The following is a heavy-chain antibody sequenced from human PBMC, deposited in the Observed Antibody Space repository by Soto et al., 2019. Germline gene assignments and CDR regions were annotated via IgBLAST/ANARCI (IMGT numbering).Heavy chain of an antibody. Sequence: SVKVSCKASGGTFSSYAISWVRQAPGQGLEWMGGIIPIFGTANYAQKFQGRVTITADESTGTAYMELSSLRSEDTAVYYCARTPMVRGVIITWYFDYWGQGTLVTVSS. CDR2: IIPIFGTA. D-gene: IGHD3-10*01. CDR3: ARTPMVRGVIITWYFDY. CDR1: GGTFSSYA. J-gene: IGHJ4*02. V-gene: IGHV1-69*13.